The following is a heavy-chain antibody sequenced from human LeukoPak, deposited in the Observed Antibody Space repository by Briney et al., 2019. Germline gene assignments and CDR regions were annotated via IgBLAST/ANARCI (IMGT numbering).Heavy chain of an antibody. J-gene: IGHJ4*02. CDR2: IYYSGTT. Sequence: PSETLSLTCSVSGGSISRSSYYWGWIRQPPGKGLQWIGSIYYSGTTYYSPSLKSRVTISVDASKNQFSLKLSSVTAADTAVYYCARSVDSSDCWGQGTLVTVSS. CDR1: GGSISRSSYY. V-gene: IGHV4-39*01. D-gene: IGHD5-12*01. CDR3: ARSVDSSDC.